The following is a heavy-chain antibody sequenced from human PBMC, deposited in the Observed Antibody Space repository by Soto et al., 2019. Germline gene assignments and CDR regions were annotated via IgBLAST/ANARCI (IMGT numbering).Heavy chain of an antibody. CDR3: ARRGSGSYYDY. V-gene: IGHV3-23*01. Sequence: EVQLLESGGGFVQPGGSLRLSCAASGFTFSSYAMSWVRQAPGKGLEWVSVISGSGDSTYYADSVKGRFTISRDNSKNTLYLQMNSLRAEDTAVYYCARRGSGSYYDYWGQGTLVTVSS. CDR1: GFTFSSYA. D-gene: IGHD1-26*01. J-gene: IGHJ4*02. CDR2: ISGSGDST.